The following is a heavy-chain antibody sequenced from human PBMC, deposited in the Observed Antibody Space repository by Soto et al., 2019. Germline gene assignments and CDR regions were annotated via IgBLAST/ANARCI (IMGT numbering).Heavy chain of an antibody. D-gene: IGHD3-9*01. CDR2: ISYDGSNK. V-gene: IGHV3-30*18. J-gene: IGHJ4*02. CDR1: GFTFSSYG. Sequence: GGSLRLSCAASGFTFSSYGMHWVRQAPGKGLEWVAVISYDGSNKYYADSVKGRFTISRDNSKNTLYLQMNSLRAEDTAVYYCAKVGYPHYDILTGHDSWGQGALVTVSS. CDR3: AKVGYPHYDILTGHDS.